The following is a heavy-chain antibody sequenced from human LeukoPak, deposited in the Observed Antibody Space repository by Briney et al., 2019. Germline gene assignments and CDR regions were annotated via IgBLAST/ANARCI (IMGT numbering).Heavy chain of an antibody. CDR3: ARESSYSSGWYAEPNWFDP. J-gene: IGHJ5*02. Sequence: GGSLRLSCAASGFTFSSYGMHWVRQAPGKGLEWVAVIWYDGSNKYYADSVKGRFTISRDNSKNTLYLQMNSLGAEDTAVYYCARESSYSSGWYAEPNWFDPWGQGTLVTVSS. V-gene: IGHV3-33*01. CDR2: IWYDGSNK. D-gene: IGHD6-19*01. CDR1: GFTFSSYG.